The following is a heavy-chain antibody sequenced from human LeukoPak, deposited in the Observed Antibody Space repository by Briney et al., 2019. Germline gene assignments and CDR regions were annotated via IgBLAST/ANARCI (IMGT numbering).Heavy chain of an antibody. Sequence: GASVKVSCKASGYTFTSYGISWVRQAPGQGLEWMGWINPNSGGTNYAQKFQGRATMTRDTSISTAYMELSRLRSDDTAVYYCARDPNIAAALWGQGTLVTVSS. CDR2: INPNSGGT. J-gene: IGHJ4*02. D-gene: IGHD6-13*01. V-gene: IGHV1-2*02. CDR3: ARDPNIAAAL. CDR1: GYTFTSYG.